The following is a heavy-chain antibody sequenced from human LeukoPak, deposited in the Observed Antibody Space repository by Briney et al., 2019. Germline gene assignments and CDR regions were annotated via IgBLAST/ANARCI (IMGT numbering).Heavy chain of an antibody. CDR2: IYTSGST. J-gene: IGHJ6*02. Sequence: PSETLSLTCAVYGGSFSGYYWSWIRQPAGKGLEWIGRIYTSGSTNYNPSLKSRVTMSVDTSKNQFSLKLSSVTAADTAVYYCARDHMRAAVPPPPLRYYYGMDVWGQGTTVTVSS. D-gene: IGHD6-13*01. V-gene: IGHV4-4*07. CDR3: ARDHMRAAVPPPPLRYYYGMDV. CDR1: GGSFSGYY.